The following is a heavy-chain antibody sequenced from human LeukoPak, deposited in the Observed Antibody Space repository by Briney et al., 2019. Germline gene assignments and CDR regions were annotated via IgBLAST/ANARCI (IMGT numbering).Heavy chain of an antibody. CDR1: GFSLSTSGMC. CDR3: ARIDWRRLSPSYYFDY. Sequence: SGPTLVKPPQTLTLTCTFSGFSLSTSGMCVSWIRQPPGKALEWLARIDWDDDKYYSTSLKTRLTISKDTSKNQVVLTMTNMDPVDTATYYCARIDWRRLSPSYYFDYWGQGTLVTVSS. CDR2: IDWDDDK. J-gene: IGHJ4*01. V-gene: IGHV2-70*11. D-gene: IGHD6-25*01.